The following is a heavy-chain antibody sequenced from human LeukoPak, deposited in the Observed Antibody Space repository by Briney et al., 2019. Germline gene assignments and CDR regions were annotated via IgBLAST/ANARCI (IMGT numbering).Heavy chain of an antibody. J-gene: IGHJ6*02. D-gene: IGHD2-15*01. CDR1: GFTVSSNY. Sequence: GGSLRPSCAASGFTVSSNYMNWVRQAPGKGLEWVSVIYSGGSTYYADSVKGRFTISRDNSKNTLYLQMNSLRAEDTAVYYCARDPYCSGGMCYPAPYYGMDVWGQGTTVTVSS. CDR3: ARDPYCSGGMCYPAPYYGMDV. V-gene: IGHV3-66*01. CDR2: IYSGGST.